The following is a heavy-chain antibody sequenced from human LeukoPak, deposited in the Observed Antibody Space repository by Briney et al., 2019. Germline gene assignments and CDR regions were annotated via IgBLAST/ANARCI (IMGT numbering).Heavy chain of an antibody. CDR1: GFTLSDSA. V-gene: IGHV3-73*01. Sequence: GGSLRLSCAASGFTLSDSAMHWVRQDSGKGLEWVGRIRSKTNSFATEYAASVKGRFTISRDDSKNTVYLQLNSLKTEDTATYFCARHKDPDYGDRKLFDYWGLGTLVTVSS. CDR3: ARHKDPDYGDRKLFDY. D-gene: IGHD4/OR15-4a*01. CDR2: IRSKTNSFAT. J-gene: IGHJ4*02.